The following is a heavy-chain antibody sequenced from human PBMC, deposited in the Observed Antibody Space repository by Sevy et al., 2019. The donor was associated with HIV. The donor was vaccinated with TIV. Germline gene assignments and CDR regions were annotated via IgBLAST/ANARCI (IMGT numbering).Heavy chain of an antibody. D-gene: IGHD4-17*01. CDR1: GYTFTGYY. CDR2: INPNSGGT. Sequence: ASVKVSCKASGYTFTGYYMHWVRQAPGQGLEWMGWINPNSGGTNYAQKFQGRVTMTRDTSISSAYMELSRLRSDDTAVYYCARGSDDYGDYGIDYWGQGTLVTVSS. J-gene: IGHJ4*02. V-gene: IGHV1-2*02. CDR3: ARGSDDYGDYGIDY.